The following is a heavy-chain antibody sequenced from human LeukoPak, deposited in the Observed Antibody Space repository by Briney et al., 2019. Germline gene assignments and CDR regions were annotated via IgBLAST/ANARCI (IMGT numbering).Heavy chain of an antibody. Sequence: ASVKVSCKASGYTFTGYYMHWVRQAPGQGLEWMGWINPNSGGTNYAQKFQGWVTMTRDTSISTAYMELSRLRSDDTAVYYCAKDRHYYDSRVIKGDYWGQGTLVTVSS. V-gene: IGHV1-2*04. J-gene: IGHJ4*02. CDR1: GYTFTGYY. D-gene: IGHD3-22*01. CDR3: AKDRHYYDSRVIKGDY. CDR2: INPNSGGT.